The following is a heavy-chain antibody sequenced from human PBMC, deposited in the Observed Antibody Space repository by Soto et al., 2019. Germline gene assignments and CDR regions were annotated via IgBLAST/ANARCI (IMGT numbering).Heavy chain of an antibody. Sequence: EVQLVQSGEEVKKPGESLRISCKGSGYTFTNYWISWVRQMPGTGLQWMGTIDPSDSYTNYNPSFQAHVTISVDRSISTAFLQWSSLKASDSAIYYCARFAARGVPNNWFDPWGQGTLVTVTS. CDR3: ARFAARGVPNNWFDP. V-gene: IGHV5-10-1*01. CDR1: GYTFTNYW. J-gene: IGHJ5*02. CDR2: IDPSDSYT. D-gene: IGHD3-10*01.